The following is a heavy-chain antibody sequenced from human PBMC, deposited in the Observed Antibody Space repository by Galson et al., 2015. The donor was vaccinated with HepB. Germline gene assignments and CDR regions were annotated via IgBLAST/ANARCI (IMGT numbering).Heavy chain of an antibody. D-gene: IGHD3-3*01. Sequence: SVKVSCKASGYTFTSYDINWVRQATGQGLEWMGWMNPNSGNTGYAQKFQGRVTMTRNTSISTAYMELSSLRSEDTAVYYCARAGITIFGVVRGDIDYWGQGTLVTVSS. J-gene: IGHJ4*02. CDR3: ARAGITIFGVVRGDIDY. V-gene: IGHV1-8*01. CDR2: MNPNSGNT. CDR1: GYTFTSYD.